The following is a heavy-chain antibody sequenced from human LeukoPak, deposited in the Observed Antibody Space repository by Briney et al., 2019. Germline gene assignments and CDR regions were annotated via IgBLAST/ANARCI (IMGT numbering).Heavy chain of an antibody. V-gene: IGHV1-69*05. D-gene: IGHD3-10*01. CDR1: GDTFSNYA. J-gene: IGHJ4*02. Sequence: ASVKVSCKASGDTFSNYAFAWLRQAPGQGLEWVGDIIPIFGMPNYAQRFQGRVRFTTDDSTSTAYMELSGLTSEDTAVYYCARGSGSYYNVLYYFDYWGQGTPVTVSS. CDR3: ARGSGSYYNVLYYFDY. CDR2: IIPIFGMP.